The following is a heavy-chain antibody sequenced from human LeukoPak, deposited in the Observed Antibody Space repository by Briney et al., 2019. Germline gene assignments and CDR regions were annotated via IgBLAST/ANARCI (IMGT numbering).Heavy chain of an antibody. D-gene: IGHD1-1*01. Sequence: GGSLRLSCAASGFTFSSYGMHWVRQAPGKGLEWVAVIWYDGSNKYYADSVKGRFTISRDNSKNTLYLQMNSLRAEDTAVYYCARGARSVPNFNWFDPWGQGTLVTVSS. CDR2: IWYDGSNK. CDR3: ARGARSVPNFNWFDP. V-gene: IGHV3-33*01. J-gene: IGHJ5*02. CDR1: GFTFSSYG.